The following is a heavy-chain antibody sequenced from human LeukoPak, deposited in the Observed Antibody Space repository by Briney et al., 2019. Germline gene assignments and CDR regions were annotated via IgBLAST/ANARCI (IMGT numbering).Heavy chain of an antibody. J-gene: IGHJ3*02. Sequence: GGSLRLSCAASGFTFSSNSMNWVRQAPGKGLEWVSSISSSSSYIYYADSVKGRFTISRDNAKNSLYLQMNSLRAEDTAVYYCATDNKRGYSYGSPTDGFDIWGRGTMVTVSS. CDR3: ATDNKRGYSYGSPTDGFDI. V-gene: IGHV3-21*01. CDR2: ISSSSSYI. CDR1: GFTFSSNS. D-gene: IGHD5-18*01.